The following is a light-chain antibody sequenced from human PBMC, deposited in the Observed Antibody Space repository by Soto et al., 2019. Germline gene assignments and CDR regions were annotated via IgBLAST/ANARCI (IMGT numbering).Light chain of an antibody. CDR2: RNN. CDR3: ASWDDSLSGVF. Sequence: QSVLTQPPSASGTPGQRVTISCSGSSSNIGSNYVCWYQQLPGTAPQLLIYRNNQRPSWLPDRFSGSKSGTSASLAISGLRSEYEADYYCASWDDSLSGVFFGGGTKLTVL. CDR1: SSNIGSNY. V-gene: IGLV1-47*01. J-gene: IGLJ2*01.